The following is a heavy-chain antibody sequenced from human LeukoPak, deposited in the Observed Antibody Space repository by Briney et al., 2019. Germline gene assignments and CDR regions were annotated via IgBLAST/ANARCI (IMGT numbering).Heavy chain of an antibody. V-gene: IGHV3-23*01. CDR3: AKDQLTGGYNYGYGTFDI. CDR2: ISGRDGYT. CDR1: GFTFSTYA. D-gene: IGHD5-18*01. Sequence: GGSLRLSCAASGFTFSTYAMSWVRQAPGKGLEWVSIISGRDGYTHYADAVKGRSTISRDNSKNTLYLQMNSLRAEDTAVYYCAKDQLTGGYNYGYGTFDILGQGTMVTVSS. J-gene: IGHJ3*02.